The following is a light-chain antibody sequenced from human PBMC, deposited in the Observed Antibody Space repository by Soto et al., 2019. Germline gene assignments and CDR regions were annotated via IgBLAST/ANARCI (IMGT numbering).Light chain of an antibody. CDR3: QQYNNRWT. CDR1: QSVSNN. V-gene: IGKV3-15*01. Sequence: EIVMTQSPATLSVSPGERATLSCRASQSVSNNLAWYQKKPGQAPRLLIYGASSRTTGIPARFSGGGSGTEFTLTISSLQYDDSAVYCCQQYNNRWTFGQGTRVEIK. CDR2: GAS. J-gene: IGKJ1*01.